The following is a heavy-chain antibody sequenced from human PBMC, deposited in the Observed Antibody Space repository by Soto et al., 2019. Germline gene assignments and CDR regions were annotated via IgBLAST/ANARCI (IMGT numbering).Heavy chain of an antibody. CDR1: GGTFSIYA. CDR2: IIPIFGTA. Sequence: SVKVSCKASGGTFSIYAISCVLQAPVQWLEWMGGIIPIFGTANYAQKFQGRVTITADESTSTAYMELSSLRSEDTAVYYCAREGVVVVAATPRGYGMDVWGQGTTVTVSS. J-gene: IGHJ6*02. D-gene: IGHD2-15*01. CDR3: AREGVVVVAATPRGYGMDV. V-gene: IGHV1-69*13.